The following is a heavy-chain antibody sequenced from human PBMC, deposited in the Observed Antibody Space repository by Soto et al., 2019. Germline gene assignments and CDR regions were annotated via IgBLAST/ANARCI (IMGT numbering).Heavy chain of an antibody. CDR3: ARAGQFKLTTHYYYVMAV. CDR2: INPNSGGT. CDR1: GYTFTSYY. J-gene: IGHJ6*02. Sequence: ASVKVSCKASGYTFTSYYMHWVRQAPGQGLEWMGWINPNSGGTNYAQKFQGWVTMTRDTSISTAYMELSRLRSDDTAVYYCARAGQFKLTTHYYYVMAVWAQGTTVTVS. V-gene: IGHV1-2*04.